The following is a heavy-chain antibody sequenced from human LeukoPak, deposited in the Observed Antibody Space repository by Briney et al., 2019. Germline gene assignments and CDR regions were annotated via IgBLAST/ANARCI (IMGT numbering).Heavy chain of an antibody. CDR1: GGSMRSSNFY. J-gene: IGHJ4*02. Sequence: PSETLSLTCTVSGGSMRSSNFYWGWIRQPPGKGLEWIGNINYSGSTYYNPSVKSRVTLSVDVSKNRFSLNLTSVTAADTAVYYCARGQGSSWYYFDYWGQGTLVTVSS. CDR2: INYSGST. V-gene: IGHV4-39*01. CDR3: ARGQGSSWYYFDY. D-gene: IGHD6-13*01.